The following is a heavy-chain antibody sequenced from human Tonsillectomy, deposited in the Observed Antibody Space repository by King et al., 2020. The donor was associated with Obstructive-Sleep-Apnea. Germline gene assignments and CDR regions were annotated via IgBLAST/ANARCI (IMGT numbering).Heavy chain of an antibody. J-gene: IGHJ6*02. CDR2: FSLDTDRI. V-gene: IGHV3-9*01. CDR1: GFTRDLYA. Sequence: VQLVESGGGLVQPGGSLRLSCEVSGFTRDLYAMHWVRQVPGKGLEWVSGFSLDTDRIDYADSVKGRFIVSRDKAKNSLYLQMNSLRPEDTALYYCGKDLTPGGMDVWGQGTTVTVSS. D-gene: IGHD4-17*01. CDR3: GKDLTPGGMDV.